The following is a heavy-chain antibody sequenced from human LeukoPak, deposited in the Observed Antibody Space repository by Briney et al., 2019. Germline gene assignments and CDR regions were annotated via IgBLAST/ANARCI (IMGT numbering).Heavy chain of an antibody. Sequence: GGSLRLSCAASGFTFSSYEMNWVRQAPGKGLEWVAYISSSGSTIYYADSVKGRFTISRDNAKNSLYLQMNSLRAEDTAVYYCARGGSEYSSGYYYWGQGTLVTVSS. CDR3: ARGGSEYSSGYYY. D-gene: IGHD3-22*01. CDR2: ISSSGSTI. V-gene: IGHV3-48*03. J-gene: IGHJ4*02. CDR1: GFTFSSYE.